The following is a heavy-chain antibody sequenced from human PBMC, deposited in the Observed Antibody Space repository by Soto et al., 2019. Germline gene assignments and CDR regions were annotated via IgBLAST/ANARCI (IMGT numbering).Heavy chain of an antibody. Sequence: SGPTLVNPAQTLTLTCTFSGFSLSTDDVGVGWIRQPPGKALDWLAVIYWDDDKRYSPSLKSRLTITKDTSKNQVLLTMTNMDPVDTATYFCARSKYSISSFDYWGQGALVTVSS. CDR1: GFSLSTDDVG. J-gene: IGHJ4*02. V-gene: IGHV2-5*02. D-gene: IGHD6-6*01. CDR3: ARSKYSISSFDY. CDR2: IYWDDDK.